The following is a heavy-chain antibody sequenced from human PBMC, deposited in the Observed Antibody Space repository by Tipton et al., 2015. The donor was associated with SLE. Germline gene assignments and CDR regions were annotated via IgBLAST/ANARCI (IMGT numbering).Heavy chain of an antibody. CDR3: AGHYYDSSGLDY. D-gene: IGHD3-22*01. CDR1: GGSISSSSYY. J-gene: IGHJ4*02. CDR2: IYYSGST. V-gene: IGHV4-39*01. Sequence: TLSLTCTVSGGSISSSSYYWGWIRQPPGKGLEWIGSIYYSGSTYYNPSLKSRVTISVDTSKNQFSLKLSSVTAADTAVYYCAGHYYDSSGLDYWGQGTLVTVSS.